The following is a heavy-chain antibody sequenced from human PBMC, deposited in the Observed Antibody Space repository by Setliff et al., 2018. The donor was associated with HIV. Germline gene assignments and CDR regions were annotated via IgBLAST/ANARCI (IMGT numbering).Heavy chain of an antibody. Sequence: SETLSLTCPVSGGSISNYYWSWIRQPPGKGLEWIGYIYYSGSTNYNPSLKSRVTILVDSSRNQFSLRLSSVTAADTAVYYCAKHRYYDILFDPWGQGTLVTVSS. D-gene: IGHD3-9*01. CDR1: GGSISNYY. CDR3: AKHRYYDILFDP. J-gene: IGHJ5*02. CDR2: IYYSGST. V-gene: IGHV4-59*08.